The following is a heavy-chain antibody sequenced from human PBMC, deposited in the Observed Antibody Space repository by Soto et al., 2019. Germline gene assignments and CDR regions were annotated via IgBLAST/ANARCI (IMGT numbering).Heavy chain of an antibody. D-gene: IGHD1-1*01. CDR1: GFTFSNNA. V-gene: IGHV3-30-3*01. J-gene: IGHJ6*02. CDR2: ISYDGSKK. Sequence: QVQLVESGGGVVQPGRSLRLSCAASGFTFSNNAMDWVRQAPGKGREWVAVISYDGSKKYIAESVKGRFTISGDNSKNTLFLQMNSLRAEETAVYYCARGTTTSAFSAMDVWGQGTTVTVSS. CDR3: ARGTTTSAFSAMDV.